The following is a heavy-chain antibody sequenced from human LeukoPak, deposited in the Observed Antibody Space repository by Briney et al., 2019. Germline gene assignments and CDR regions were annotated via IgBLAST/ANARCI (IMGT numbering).Heavy chain of an antibody. Sequence: SETLSLTCTVSGGSISSYYWSWIRQPPGKGLEWIGYIYYSGSTNYNPSLKSRVTILVDTSKNQFSLKLTSVTAADTAVYYCARTAGGAFDYWGQGTLVTVSS. CDR1: GGSISSYY. V-gene: IGHV4-59*01. D-gene: IGHD3-16*01. J-gene: IGHJ4*02. CDR3: ARTAGGAFDY. CDR2: IYYSGST.